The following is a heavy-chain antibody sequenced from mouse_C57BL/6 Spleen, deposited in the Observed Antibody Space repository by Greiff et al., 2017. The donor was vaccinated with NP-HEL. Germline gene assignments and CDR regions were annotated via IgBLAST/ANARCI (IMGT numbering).Heavy chain of an antibody. V-gene: IGHV5-17*01. CDR2: ISSGSSTI. D-gene: IGHD1-1*01. J-gene: IGHJ4*01. Sequence: EVKLMESGGGLVKPGGSLKLSCAASGFTFSDYGMHWVRQAPEKGLEWVAYISSGSSTIYYADTVKGRFTISRDNAKNTLFLQMTSLRSEDTAMYYCASRRYYYGSSRGDMDYWGQGTSVTAYS. CDR3: ASRRYYYGSSRGDMDY. CDR1: GFTFSDYG.